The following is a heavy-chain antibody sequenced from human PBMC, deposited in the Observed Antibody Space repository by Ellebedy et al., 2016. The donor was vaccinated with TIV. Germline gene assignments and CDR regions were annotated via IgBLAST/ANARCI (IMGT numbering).Heavy chain of an antibody. D-gene: IGHD2-21*02. Sequence: GESLKISCAASGFTFSASAMHWVRQASGKGLEWVARIRSKAATYATASTASVKGRFTISRDDSKITAYLQMNSLKTEDTAVYYCTRHQGEQDRTCGGDCMYDYWGQGTLVTVSS. CDR3: TRHQGEQDRTCGGDCMYDY. CDR1: GFTFSASA. V-gene: IGHV3-73*01. CDR2: IRSKAATYAT. J-gene: IGHJ4*02.